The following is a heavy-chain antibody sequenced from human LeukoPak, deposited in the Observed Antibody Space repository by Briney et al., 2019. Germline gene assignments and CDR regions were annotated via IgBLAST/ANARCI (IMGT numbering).Heavy chain of an antibody. V-gene: IGHV1-46*01. CDR3: ARDFFSTDTALPNYDRRLVDY. D-gene: IGHD3-22*01. CDR1: GCTFTSYY. Sequence: ASVKVSCKASGCTFTSYYMHWVRQAPGQGLEWMGIINPSGGSTSYAQKFQGRVTMTRDTSTSTVYMELSSLRSEDTAVYYCARDFFSTDTALPNYDRRLVDYWGQGTLVTVSS. CDR2: INPSGGST. J-gene: IGHJ4*02.